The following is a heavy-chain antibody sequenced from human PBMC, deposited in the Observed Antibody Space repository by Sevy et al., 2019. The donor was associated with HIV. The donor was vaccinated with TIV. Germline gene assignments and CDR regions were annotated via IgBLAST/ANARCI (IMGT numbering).Heavy chain of an antibody. CDR2: ISYDGTIK. V-gene: IGHV3-30*18. J-gene: IGHJ4*02. Sequence: GGSLRLSCAASGFTFGSYGMHWVRQAPGKGLEWVAVISYDGTIKSYADSVRGRFSISRDNADSTLYLLMDSLRAEDTAVYYCAKEGYDILTGSEPGNFDSWGQGTLVTVSS. D-gene: IGHD3-9*01. CDR1: GFTFGSYG. CDR3: AKEGYDILTGSEPGNFDS.